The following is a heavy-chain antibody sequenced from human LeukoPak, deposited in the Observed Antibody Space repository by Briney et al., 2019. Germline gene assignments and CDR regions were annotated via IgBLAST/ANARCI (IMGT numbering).Heavy chain of an antibody. D-gene: IGHD6-13*01. V-gene: IGHV1-69*05. CDR3: ARAWGIAAAGTGIGP. CDR1: GGTFSSYA. J-gene: IGHJ5*02. CDR2: IIPIFGTA. Sequence: SVKVSCKASGGTFSSYAISWVRQAPGQGLEWMGGIIPIFGTANYAQKFQGRVTITTDESTSTAYMELSSLRSEDTAVYYCARAWGIAAAGTGIGPWGQGTLVTVSS.